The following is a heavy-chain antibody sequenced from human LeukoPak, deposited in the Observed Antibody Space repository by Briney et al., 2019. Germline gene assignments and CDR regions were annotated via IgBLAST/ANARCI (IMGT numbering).Heavy chain of an antibody. CDR2: INPNSGGT. CDR1: GYTFTGYY. D-gene: IGHD3-3*01. J-gene: IGHJ3*02. Sequence: GASVTVSCKASGYTFTGYYMHWVRQAPGQGLEWMGWINPNSGGTNYAQKFQGRVTMTRDTSISTAYMELSRLRSDDTAVYYCARDPPFWSGYGAFDIWGQGTMVTVSS. V-gene: IGHV1-2*02. CDR3: ARDPPFWSGYGAFDI.